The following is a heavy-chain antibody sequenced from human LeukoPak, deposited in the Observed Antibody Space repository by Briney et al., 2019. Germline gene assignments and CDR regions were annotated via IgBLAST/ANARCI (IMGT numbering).Heavy chain of an antibody. J-gene: IGHJ4*02. CDR3: ARLGYNWNV. V-gene: IGHV4-61*02. CDR1: TGSVASGSYY. CDR2: IYTNGST. Sequence: PSQTLSLTCTFSTGSVASGSYYWSWIRQPAGKGLEWIGRIYTNGSTDYTPSLKSRVFMSVDTSKKQVSLRLSSVTAADTAVYYCARLGYNWNVWGQGTLVTVSS. D-gene: IGHD1-1*01.